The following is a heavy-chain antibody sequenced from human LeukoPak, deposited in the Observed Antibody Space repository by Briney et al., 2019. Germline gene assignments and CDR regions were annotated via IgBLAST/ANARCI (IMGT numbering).Heavy chain of an antibody. V-gene: IGHV3-74*03. CDR2: IDNDGNT. CDR3: VGSIGWPAY. CDR1: GLSFNNCW. J-gene: IGHJ4*02. Sequence: GGSLRLSCAASGLSFNNCWMHWVRQAPGRGLEWVSRIDNDGNTKYADPGKGRFTITRDNAKNTRQLQMNSLRADDTAVYYFVGSIGWPAYWGQGSLVTVSS. D-gene: IGHD6-19*01.